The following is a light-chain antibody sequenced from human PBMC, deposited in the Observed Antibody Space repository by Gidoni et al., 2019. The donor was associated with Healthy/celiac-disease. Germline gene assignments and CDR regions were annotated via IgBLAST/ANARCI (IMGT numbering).Light chain of an antibody. CDR1: QGISSY. J-gene: IGKJ2*01. V-gene: IGKV1-8*01. CDR2: AAS. CDR3: QQYYSYPRT. Sequence: IRMTQSPSSFSASTGDRVTITCRASQGISSYLAWYQQKPGKAPKLLIYAASTVQSGVPSRFSGSGSGTDFTLTISCLQSEDFATYYCQQYYSYPRTFGQGTKLEIK.